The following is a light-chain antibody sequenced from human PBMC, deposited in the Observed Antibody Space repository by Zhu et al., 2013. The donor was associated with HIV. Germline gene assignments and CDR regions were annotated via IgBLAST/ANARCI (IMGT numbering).Light chain of an antibody. CDR1: QSISSW. J-gene: IGKJ4*01. V-gene: IGKV1-5*03. CDR2: KAS. Sequence: DIQMTQSPSTLSASVGDRVTITCRASQSISSWLAWYQQKPGKAPKLLIYKASSLESGVPSRFSGSGSGTEFTLTISSLQPDDFATYYCQQYDNLPPGPFGGGTKVEIK. CDR3: QQYDNLPPGP.